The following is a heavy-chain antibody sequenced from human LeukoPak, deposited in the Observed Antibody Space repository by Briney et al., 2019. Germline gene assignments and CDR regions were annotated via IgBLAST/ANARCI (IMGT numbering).Heavy chain of an antibody. V-gene: IGHV4-4*02. J-gene: IGHJ4*02. Sequence: GSLRLSCAASGFTVDSNYLSWVRQPPGKGLEWIGEIYHSGSTNYNPSLKSRVTISVDKSKNQFSLKLSSVTAADTAVYYCARAGGSGSLDYWGQGTLVTVSS. D-gene: IGHD3-10*01. CDR3: ARAGGSGSLDY. CDR1: GFTVDSNY. CDR2: IYHSGST.